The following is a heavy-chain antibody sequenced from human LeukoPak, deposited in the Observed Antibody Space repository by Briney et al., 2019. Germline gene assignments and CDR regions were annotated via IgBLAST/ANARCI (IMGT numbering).Heavy chain of an antibody. CDR3: ARGAFDWGFIDY. J-gene: IGHJ4*02. CDR2: IYYSGST. V-gene: IGHV4-30-4*01. D-gene: IGHD3-9*01. CDR1: DGSISSGDYY. Sequence: SSQTLSLTCTVSDGSISSGDYYWSWIRQPPGKGLEWIGYIYYSGSTYYNPSLKSRVTISVDTSKNQFSLKLSSVTAADTAVYYCARGAFDWGFIDYWGQGTLVTVSS.